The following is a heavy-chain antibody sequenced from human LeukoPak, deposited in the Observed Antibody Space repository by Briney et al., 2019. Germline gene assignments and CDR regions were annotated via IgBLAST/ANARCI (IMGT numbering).Heavy chain of an antibody. J-gene: IGHJ4*02. V-gene: IGHV3-23*01. CDR2: ISGSGGST. CDR3: AKSPGYWTHDY. Sequence: GGSLRLSCAVSGFTFSTYAMSWVRQAPGKGLEWVSAISGSGGSTYYADSVRGRFTVSTDSSKSTLYLQMNSLRAEDTAIYYCAKSPGYWTHDYWGQGILVTVSS. D-gene: IGHD1-1*01. CDR1: GFTFSTYA.